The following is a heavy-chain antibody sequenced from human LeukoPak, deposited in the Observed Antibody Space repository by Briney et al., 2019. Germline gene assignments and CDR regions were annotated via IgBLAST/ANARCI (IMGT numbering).Heavy chain of an antibody. Sequence: GGSLRLSCAASEFTFRTYWMHWVRQAPGKGLVWVSRIRPEATTTAYADSVKGRFTSSRDNAKTTLFLQINSLSAEDTAVYYCARDLDWILFDDWGQGTLVTVSS. CDR3: ARDLDWILFDD. CDR2: IRPEATTT. V-gene: IGHV3-74*03. D-gene: IGHD3-9*01. CDR1: EFTFRTYW. J-gene: IGHJ4*02.